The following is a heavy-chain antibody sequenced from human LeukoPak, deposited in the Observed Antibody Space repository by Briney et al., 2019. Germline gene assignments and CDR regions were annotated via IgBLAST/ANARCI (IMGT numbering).Heavy chain of an antibody. CDR1: GYSFTSYW. V-gene: IGHV5-51*01. CDR3: ARQGIAVADAFDI. CDR2: IYPGDSDT. D-gene: IGHD6-19*01. Sequence: GESLKISCKGSGYSFTSYWIGWVRQMPGKGLEWMGIIYPGDSDTRYSPSFQGQVTISADKSNSTAYLQWSSLKASDTAMYYCARQGIAVADAFDIWGQGTMVTVSS. J-gene: IGHJ3*02.